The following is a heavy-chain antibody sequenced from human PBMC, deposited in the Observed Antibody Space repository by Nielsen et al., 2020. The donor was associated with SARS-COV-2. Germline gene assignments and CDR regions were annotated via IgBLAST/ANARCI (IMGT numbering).Heavy chain of an antibody. V-gene: IGHV4-30-4*01. D-gene: IGHD4-17*01. J-gene: IGHJ3*02. Sequence: SETLSLTCTVSGGSINSGDYYWNWVRQPPGKGLEWIGYIYYSGTTYYNPSHESRATISVATSKSQFSLKLRSVTAADTAVYYYARATMTDADAFDIWGQGAMVSVSS. CDR1: GGSINSGDYY. CDR2: IYYSGTT. CDR3: ARATMTDADAFDI.